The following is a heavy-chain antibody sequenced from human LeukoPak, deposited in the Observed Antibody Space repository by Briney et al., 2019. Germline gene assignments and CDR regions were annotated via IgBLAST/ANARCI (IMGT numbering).Heavy chain of an antibody. V-gene: IGHV3-7*01. D-gene: IGHD3-3*01. Sequence: GGSLRLSCAASGFTFSIHWMHWVRQAPGKGLEWVANIKQDGSEKYYVDSVKGRFTISRDNAKNSLYLQMNSLRAEDTAVYYCARDIVGVVIPSFDYGMDVWGQGTTVTVS. CDR2: IKQDGSEK. CDR3: ARDIVGVVIPSFDYGMDV. J-gene: IGHJ6*02. CDR1: GFTFSIHW.